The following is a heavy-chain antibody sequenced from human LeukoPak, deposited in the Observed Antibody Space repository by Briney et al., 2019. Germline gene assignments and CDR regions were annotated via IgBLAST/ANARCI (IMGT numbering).Heavy chain of an antibody. J-gene: IGHJ6*03. V-gene: IGHV1-69*04. CDR1: GGTFNSYA. CDR3: ARGGSNYHYMDV. Sequence: VASVKVSCKTSGGTFNSYAISWVRQAPGQGLEWMGRIIPILGITKYAQKFQDRVTITADKSTSTVYMELSSLRSEDTAVYFCARGGSNYHYMDVWGKGTTVTVSS. CDR2: IIPILGIT. D-gene: IGHD4-11*01.